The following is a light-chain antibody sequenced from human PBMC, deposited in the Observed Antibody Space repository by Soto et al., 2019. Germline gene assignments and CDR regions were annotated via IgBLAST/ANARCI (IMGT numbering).Light chain of an antibody. CDR2: EVI. CDR1: SSDIGDYDY. V-gene: IGLV2-14*01. CDR3: SSYTSSSTLV. J-gene: IGLJ1*01. Sequence: QSALTQPASVSASPGQSITISCTGTSSDIGDYDYVSWYQQHPGKAPKLIIYEVINRPSGVSDRFSGSKSGNTASLSISGLQAEDEADYYCSSYTSSSTLVFGTGTKVTVL.